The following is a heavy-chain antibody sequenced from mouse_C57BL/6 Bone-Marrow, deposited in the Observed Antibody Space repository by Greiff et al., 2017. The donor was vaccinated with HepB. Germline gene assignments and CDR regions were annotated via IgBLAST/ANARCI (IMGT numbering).Heavy chain of an antibody. CDR3: ASWGDY. CDR1: GYSITSGYY. Sequence: EVQLLESGPGLVKPSQSLSFTCSVPGYSITSGYYWNWIRQFPGNKREWLGYISYDGSNNYNPSLNNRIPITRDTSKNQFFVKLNSVTTEDTATYDCASWGDYWGQGTTLTVSS. CDR2: ISYDGSN. V-gene: IGHV3-6*01. J-gene: IGHJ2*01.